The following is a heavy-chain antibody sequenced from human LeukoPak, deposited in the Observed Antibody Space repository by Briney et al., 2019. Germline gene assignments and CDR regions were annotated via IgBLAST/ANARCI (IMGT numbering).Heavy chain of an antibody. CDR3: ARRSISGNSWDYFDY. CDR2: ISRNSYT. V-gene: IGHV3-11*03. D-gene: IGHD4-23*01. J-gene: IGHJ4*02. CDR1: GFTFSDYY. Sequence: GGSLRLSCAASGFTFSDYYMSWIRQAPGKGLEWVSYISRNSYTNYADSVKGRFTISRDNAKNSLYLQMASLRAEDTAVYYCARRSISGNSWDYFDYWGQGTLVTVSS.